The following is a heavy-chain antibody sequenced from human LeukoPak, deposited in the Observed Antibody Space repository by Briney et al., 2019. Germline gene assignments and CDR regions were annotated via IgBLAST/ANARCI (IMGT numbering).Heavy chain of an antibody. J-gene: IGHJ4*02. D-gene: IGHD6-19*01. Sequence: GGSLRLSCTASGFTFGDYAMSWVRQAPGKGLEWVGFIRSKAYGGTTEYAASVKGRFTISRDDSKSIAYLQMNSLKTEDTAVYYCTRLCSSGWGHDYWGQGTLVTVSS. V-gene: IGHV3-49*04. CDR3: TRLCSSGWGHDY. CDR2: IRSKAYGGTT. CDR1: GFTFGDYA.